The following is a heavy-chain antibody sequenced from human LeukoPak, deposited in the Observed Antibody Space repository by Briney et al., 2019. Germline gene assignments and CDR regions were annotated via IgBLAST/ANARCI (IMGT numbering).Heavy chain of an antibody. CDR3: ARDYSSGWVDY. Sequence: GRSLRLSCAASGFTFSSCGMHWVRQAPGKGLEWVAVISYDGDTEYYTDSVKGRFTISRDNSKNTLYLQMSSLRAEDTAVYYCARDYSSGWVDYWGQGTLVTVSS. CDR2: ISYDGDTE. CDR1: GFTFSSCG. J-gene: IGHJ4*02. V-gene: IGHV3-30*03. D-gene: IGHD6-19*01.